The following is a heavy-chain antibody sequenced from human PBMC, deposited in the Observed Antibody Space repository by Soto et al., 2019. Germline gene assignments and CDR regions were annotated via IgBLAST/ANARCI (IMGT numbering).Heavy chain of an antibody. CDR2: IVPRFGSP. CDR3: ARERIQVRLGMSSFTGMDV. J-gene: IGHJ6*02. Sequence: QVQLVQSGAEMRKPGSSLRVSCKASGGTFSDFAFSWVRQAPGQGLEWMGGIVPRFGSPNYAQKFGGRVTISAETHTRTVYMEVSSRRLDDTTVYFCARERIQVRLGMSSFTGMDVWGHGTTITVSS. V-gene: IGHV1-69*06. CDR1: GGTFSDFA. D-gene: IGHD3-16*01.